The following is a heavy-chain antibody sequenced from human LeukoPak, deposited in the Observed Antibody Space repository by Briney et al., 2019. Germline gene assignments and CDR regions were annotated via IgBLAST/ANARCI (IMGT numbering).Heavy chain of an antibody. D-gene: IGHD3-3*01. CDR1: GFTFSSYD. J-gene: IGHJ4*02. CDR3: ARSSRTYYDFWSGYLEPGDYLDY. V-gene: IGHV3-13*01. Sequence: GGSLRLSCAASGFTFSSYDMHWVRQATGKGLEWVSAIGTAGDTYYPGSVKGRFTISRENAKNSLYLQMNSLRAGDTAVYYCARSSRTYYDFWSGYLEPGDYLDYWGQGTLVTVSS. CDR2: IGTAGDT.